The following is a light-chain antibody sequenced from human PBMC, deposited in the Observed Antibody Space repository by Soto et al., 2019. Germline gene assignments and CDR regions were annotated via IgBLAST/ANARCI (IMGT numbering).Light chain of an antibody. J-gene: IGKJ2*01. Sequence: EIQMTQSPSTLSASVGDRVTITCRASQSISSWLAWHQQKPGKAPKLLIYKASSVESGVPSWFSGSGSGTYITTTSSIQPADVVASYCRQHYNCYYTLGQGTKVEIK. V-gene: IGKV1-5*03. CDR1: QSISSW. CDR3: QHYNCYYT. CDR2: KAS.